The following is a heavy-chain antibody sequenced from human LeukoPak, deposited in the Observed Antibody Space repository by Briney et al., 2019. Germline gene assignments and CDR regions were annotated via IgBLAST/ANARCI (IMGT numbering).Heavy chain of an antibody. V-gene: IGHV3-21*01. CDR1: GFTFTNDF. CDR2: ISDSGSSTYT. Sequence: GGSLRLSCAASGFTFTNDFMTWVRQAPGKGLELLSSISDSGSSTYTNYEDSVKGRFTISRDKATNSLFLQMDSLRAEDTAVYYCARDIKFGQLDYYYYGMDVWGQGTAVTVS. CDR3: ARDIKFGQLDYYYYGMDV. D-gene: IGHD3-10*01. J-gene: IGHJ6*02.